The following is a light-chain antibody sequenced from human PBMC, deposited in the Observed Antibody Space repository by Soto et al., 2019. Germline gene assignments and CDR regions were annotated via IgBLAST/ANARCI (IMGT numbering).Light chain of an antibody. CDR3: QQYNSYSQT. V-gene: IGKV1-5*01. J-gene: IGKJ1*01. Sequence: DIQMTQSPSTLSASVGDRVTITCRASQSISSWLAWYQQKPGKAPKLLIDDASSLESGVQSRFSGSGSGTEFTLTISSLQPDDFATDYCQQYNSYSQTFGQGTKVEIK. CDR1: QSISSW. CDR2: DAS.